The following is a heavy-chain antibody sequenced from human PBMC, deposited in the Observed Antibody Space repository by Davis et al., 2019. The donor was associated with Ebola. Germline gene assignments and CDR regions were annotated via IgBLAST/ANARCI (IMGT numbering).Heavy chain of an antibody. CDR2: IIPIFGTA. D-gene: IGHD1-26*01. CDR1: GGTFSSYA. J-gene: IGHJ6*03. V-gene: IGHV1-69*13. CDR3: ARAGGSYSYYYYYMDV. Sequence: SVKVSCKASGGTFSSYAISWVRQAPGQGLEWMGGIIPIFGTANYAQKFQGRVTITADESTGTAYMELSSLRSEDTAVYYCARAGGSYSYYYYYMDVWGKGTTVTVSS.